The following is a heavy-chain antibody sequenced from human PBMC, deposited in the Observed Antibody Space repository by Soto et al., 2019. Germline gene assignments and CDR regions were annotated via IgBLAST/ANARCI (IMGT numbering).Heavy chain of an antibody. J-gene: IGHJ4*02. V-gene: IGHV3-72*01. CDR2: LRKRTDSSTT. CDR3: ARRDVAKGSWDF. CDR1: GFTLSDYT. Sequence: ESGGGLVQPGGSLRLSCAASGFTLSDYTMDWVRQAPGKGLEWVARLRKRTDSSTTEYAASVRGRFAISRDDSENSLNMQMNSLKTEDTAVYYCARRDVAKGSWDFWGQGTLVTVSS.